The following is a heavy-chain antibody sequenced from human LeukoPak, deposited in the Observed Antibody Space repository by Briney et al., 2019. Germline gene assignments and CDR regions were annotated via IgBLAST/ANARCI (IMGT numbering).Heavy chain of an antibody. CDR2: ISAYNGNT. Sequence: ASVKVSCKASGYTFTSYGISWVRQAPGQGLEWMGWISAYNGNTNYAQKLQGRVTMTTDTSTSTAYMELRSLRSDDTAVYYCARDFIPRGYDTLTGLPIKPQDAFDIWGQGTMVTVSS. J-gene: IGHJ3*02. V-gene: IGHV1-18*01. CDR3: ARDFIPRGYDTLTGLPIKPQDAFDI. D-gene: IGHD3-9*01. CDR1: GYTFTSYG.